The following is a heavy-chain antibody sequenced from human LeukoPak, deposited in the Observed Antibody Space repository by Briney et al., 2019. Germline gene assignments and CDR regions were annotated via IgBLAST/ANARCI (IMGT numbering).Heavy chain of an antibody. CDR1: GFTFSSYA. CDR2: ISGSGGST. CDR3: AKNMAAIAEYFQH. D-gene: IGHD2-2*01. Sequence: GGSLRLSCAASGFTFSSYAMSWVRKAPGKGLEWVSAISGSGGSTYYADSVKGRFTISRDKSKNTLYLQMNSLRAEDTAVYYCAKNMAAIAEYFQHWGQGTLVTVSS. V-gene: IGHV3-23*01. J-gene: IGHJ1*01.